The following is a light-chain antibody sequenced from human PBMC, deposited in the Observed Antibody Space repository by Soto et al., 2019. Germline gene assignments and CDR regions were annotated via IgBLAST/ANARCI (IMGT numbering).Light chain of an antibody. CDR2: TAS. Sequence: DIVMTQSPATLSVSPGERATLSCRASQSVSSNLAWYQQKPGQAPRLLIYTASSRATGVPDRFTGSGSGTDFTLTITTLEPEDFAVYYCQHFGASPFSFGRGTKVDIK. CDR3: QHFGASPFS. CDR1: QSVSSN. J-gene: IGKJ2*01. V-gene: IGKV3-20*01.